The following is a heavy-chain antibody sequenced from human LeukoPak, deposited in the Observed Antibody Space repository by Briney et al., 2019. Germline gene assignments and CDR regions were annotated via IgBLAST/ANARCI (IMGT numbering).Heavy chain of an antibody. Sequence: PGGSLRLSCAASEFTFSSYSMNWVRQAPGKGLVWVSRVTSDGSNTSYADSVKGRFTVSRDNAKNTLYLEMNSLRAEDTAVYFCARERYSYGDDGFDMWGQGTMVSVSS. V-gene: IGHV3-74*01. CDR1: EFTFSSYS. CDR2: VTSDGSNT. J-gene: IGHJ3*02. CDR3: ARERYSYGDDGFDM. D-gene: IGHD5-18*01.